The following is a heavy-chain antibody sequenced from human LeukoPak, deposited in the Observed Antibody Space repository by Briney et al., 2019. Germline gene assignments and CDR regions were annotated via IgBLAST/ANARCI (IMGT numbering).Heavy chain of an antibody. CDR3: ASRQAGDFWSGYYR. J-gene: IGHJ5*02. D-gene: IGHD3-3*01. CDR2: IIPIFGTA. V-gene: IGHV1-69*01. CDR1: GGTFSSYA. Sequence: GASVKVSCKASGGTFSSYAISWVRQAPGQGLEWTGGIIPIFGTANYAQKFQGRVMITADESTSTAYMELSSLRSEDTAVYYCASRQAGDFWSGYYRWGQGTLVTVSS.